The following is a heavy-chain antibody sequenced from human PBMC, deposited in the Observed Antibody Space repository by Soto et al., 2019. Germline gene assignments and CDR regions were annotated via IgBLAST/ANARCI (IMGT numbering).Heavy chain of an antibody. D-gene: IGHD1-20*01. CDR3: VREDRYSHWFDP. J-gene: IGHJ5*02. V-gene: IGHV4-31*03. Sequence: NPSETLSLTCTVSNGAITHEDYYWTWIRQDPVRGLEWVGHISHSGDMSYNPSLQTRLTISVDTSRNQCSLKLASVTAADTAMYYCVREDRYSHWFDPWGQGIPVTVSS. CDR1: NGAITHEDYY. CDR2: ISHSGDM.